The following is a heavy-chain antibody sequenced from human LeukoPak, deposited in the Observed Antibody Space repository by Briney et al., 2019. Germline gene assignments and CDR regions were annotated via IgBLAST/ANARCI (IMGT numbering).Heavy chain of an antibody. D-gene: IGHD5-18*01. CDR2: ISWNSGSI. J-gene: IGHJ4*02. V-gene: IGHV3-9*01. CDR1: GFTFDDYA. Sequence: PGGSLRLSCAASGFTFDDYAMHWVRQAPGKGLEWVSGISWNSGSIGYADSVKGRFTISRDNAKNSLYLQMNSLRAEDTALYYCAKDGGRYSYLRYYSDYWGQGTLVTVSS. CDR3: AKDGGRYSYLRYYSDY.